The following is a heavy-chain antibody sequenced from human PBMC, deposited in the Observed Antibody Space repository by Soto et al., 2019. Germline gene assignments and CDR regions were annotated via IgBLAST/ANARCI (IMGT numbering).Heavy chain of an antibody. Sequence: SETLSLTCTVSGGSISSGGYYWSWIRQHPGKGLEWIGYVYYSGSTYYNPSLKSRVTISVDTSKNQFSLKLSSVTAADTAVYYCARDVAAAGNFDYWGQGTLVTVSS. CDR1: GGSISSGGYY. V-gene: IGHV4-31*03. CDR2: VYYSGST. CDR3: ARDVAAAGNFDY. J-gene: IGHJ4*02. D-gene: IGHD6-13*01.